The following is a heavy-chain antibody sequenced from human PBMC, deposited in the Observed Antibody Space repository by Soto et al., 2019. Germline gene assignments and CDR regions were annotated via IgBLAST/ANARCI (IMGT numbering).Heavy chain of an antibody. D-gene: IGHD6-19*01. J-gene: IGHJ4*02. CDR2: MNQDGSQK. CDR3: ARKVWAVTGHPLDF. CDR1: GFTFSSFW. V-gene: IGHV3-7*03. Sequence: EVQLVESGGGLVQPGGSLRLSCAASGFTFSSFWMTRVRQAPGKGLEWVATMNQDGSQKDYVDSVKGRFTISRDNAKKSLYLQMNSLRAEDTAVYYCARKVWAVTGHPLDFWGQGTLVTVSS.